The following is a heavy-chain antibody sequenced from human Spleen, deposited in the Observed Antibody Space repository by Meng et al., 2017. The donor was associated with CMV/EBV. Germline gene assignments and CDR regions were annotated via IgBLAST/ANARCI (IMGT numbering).Heavy chain of an antibody. CDR2: IYYSGST. D-gene: IGHD3-3*01. J-gene: IGHJ4*02. CDR3: ARGDFWSGYYII. CDR1: GGSISSSSYY. Sequence: SETLSLTCTVSGGSISSSSYYWGWIRQPPGKGLEWIGSIYYSGSTHYNPSLKSRVTISVDTSKNQFSLKLSSVTAADTAVYYCARGDFWSGYYIIWGQGTLVTVSS. V-gene: IGHV4-39*07.